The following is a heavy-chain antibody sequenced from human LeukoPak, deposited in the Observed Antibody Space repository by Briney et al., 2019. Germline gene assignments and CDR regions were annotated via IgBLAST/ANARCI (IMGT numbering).Heavy chain of an antibody. Sequence: SETLSLTCTVSGGSISSSSYYWGWIRQPPGKGLEWIGSIYYSGSTYYNPSLKSRVTISVDKSKNQFSLKLSSVTAADTAVYYCASNRYDSSGWFDPWGQGTLVTVSS. D-gene: IGHD3-22*01. J-gene: IGHJ5*02. CDR3: ASNRYDSSGWFDP. CDR1: GGSISSSSYY. V-gene: IGHV4-39*07. CDR2: IYYSGST.